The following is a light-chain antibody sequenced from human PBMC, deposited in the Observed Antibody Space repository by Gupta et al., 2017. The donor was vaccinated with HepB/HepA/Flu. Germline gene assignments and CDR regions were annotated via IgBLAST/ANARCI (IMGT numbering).Light chain of an antibody. CDR3: QQYCNTPRT. CDR1: QSGLYRSNNKHY. Sequence: DIVMTQSPDSLAVSLGERATINCKSSQSGLYRSNNKHYLAWYQQKPGQPPKLLIYWASTRESGVPDRFSGSGSGTDFTLTISSLQAEDVAVYYCQQYCNTPRTFGHGTKVDIK. CDR2: WAS. V-gene: IGKV4-1*01. J-gene: IGKJ3*01.